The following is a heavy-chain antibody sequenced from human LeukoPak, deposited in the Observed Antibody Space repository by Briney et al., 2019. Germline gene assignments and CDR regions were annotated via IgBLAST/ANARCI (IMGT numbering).Heavy chain of an antibody. CDR3: ARSLNGDYVSGLYDY. Sequence: SETLSLTCAVYGGSFSGYYWSWIRQPPGKGLEWIGEINHSGSTNYNPSLKSRVTISVDTSKNQFSLKLSSVTAADTAVYYCARSLNGDYVSGLYDYWGQGTLVTVSS. J-gene: IGHJ4*02. D-gene: IGHD4-17*01. CDR2: INHSGST. V-gene: IGHV4-34*01. CDR1: GGSFSGYY.